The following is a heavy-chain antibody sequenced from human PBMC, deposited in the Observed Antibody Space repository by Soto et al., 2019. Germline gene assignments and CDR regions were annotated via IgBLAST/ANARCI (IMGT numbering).Heavy chain of an antibody. Sequence: QVPLVQSGAEVKKPGASVKVSCKASGYTFTSYDINWVRQATGQGLEWMGWMNPNSGNTGYAQKFQGRVTMTRNTSISTAYMELSSLRSEDTAVYYCARAPKFGLGNYYDSSGYYGDWGQGTLVTVSS. J-gene: IGHJ4*02. D-gene: IGHD3-22*01. CDR2: MNPNSGNT. CDR1: GYTFTSYD. CDR3: ARAPKFGLGNYYDSSGYYGD. V-gene: IGHV1-8*01.